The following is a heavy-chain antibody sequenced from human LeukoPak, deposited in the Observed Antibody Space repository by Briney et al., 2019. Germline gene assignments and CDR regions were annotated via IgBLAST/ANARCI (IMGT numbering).Heavy chain of an antibody. CDR1: GYTFTSYD. CDR3: ARESYYGSGSSTHLYYYYYMDV. Sequence: ASVKVSCKASGYTFTSYDINWVRQATGQGLEWMGWMNPNSGNTGYAQKFQGRVTMTRNTSISTAYMELSSLRSEDTAVYYCARESYYGSGSSTHLYYYYYMDVWGKGTTVTVSS. V-gene: IGHV1-8*01. J-gene: IGHJ6*03. D-gene: IGHD3-10*01. CDR2: MNPNSGNT.